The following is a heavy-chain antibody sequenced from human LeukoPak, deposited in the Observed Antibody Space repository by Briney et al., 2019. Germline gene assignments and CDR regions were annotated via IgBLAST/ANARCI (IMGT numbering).Heavy chain of an antibody. CDR2: ISYDGNNK. D-gene: IGHD3-22*01. V-gene: IGHV3-30*04. CDR3: AREGETYHYDSSGHRLGY. CDR1: GFTFSSYA. J-gene: IGHJ4*02. Sequence: GGSLRLSCAASGFTFSSYAMNWVRQAPGKGLEWVAIISYDGNNKYYADSVKGRFTISRDNSKNTLYLQMNSLRAEDTAVYYCAREGETYHYDSSGHRLGYWGQGTLVTVSS.